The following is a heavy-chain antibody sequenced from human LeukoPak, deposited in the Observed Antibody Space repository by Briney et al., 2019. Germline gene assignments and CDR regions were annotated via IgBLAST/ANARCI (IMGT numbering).Heavy chain of an antibody. D-gene: IGHD3-10*01. J-gene: IGHJ4*02. CDR3: ARSHYYSSGSYIY. CDR1: GSTFSSYG. CDR2: ISYDGSNI. V-gene: IGHV3-30*03. Sequence: GGSLRLSCAAPGSTFSSYGIHWVRQAPGKGLEWVAVISYDGSNIYYADSVKGRFTISRDNSKNTVYLQMNSLRVEDTAVYYCARSHYYSSGSYIYWGQGTLVTVSS.